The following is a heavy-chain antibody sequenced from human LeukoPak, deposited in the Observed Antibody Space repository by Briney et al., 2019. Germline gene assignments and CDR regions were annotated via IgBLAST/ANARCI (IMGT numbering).Heavy chain of an antibody. D-gene: IGHD3-22*01. CDR2: ISGSGGIT. CDR3: AKEPHLYYYDSSGYYYY. CDR1: GFSFFSYP. J-gene: IGHJ4*02. V-gene: IGHV3-23*01. Sequence: PGGSLRLSCAASGFSFFSYPMNWVRQAPGKGLEWVSAISGSGGITYYADSVKGRFTISRDNSKNTLYLQMNSLRAEDTAVYYCAKEPHLYYYDSSGYYYYWGQGTLVTVSS.